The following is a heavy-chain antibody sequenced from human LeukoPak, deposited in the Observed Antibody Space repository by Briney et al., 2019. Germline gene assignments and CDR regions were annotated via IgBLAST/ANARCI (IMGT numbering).Heavy chain of an antibody. CDR1: GFTFSSYA. CDR2: ISGSGRST. Sequence: GGSLRLSCAASGFTFSSYAMSWVRQALGKGLEWVSAISGSGRSTFYADSVKGRFTISRDNSKSTLYLQMNSLRAEDTAVYYCAKDVGYCSGGTCYSGRNWFDPWGQGTLVTVSS. D-gene: IGHD2-15*01. CDR3: AKDVGYCSGGTCYSGRNWFDP. V-gene: IGHV3-23*01. J-gene: IGHJ5*02.